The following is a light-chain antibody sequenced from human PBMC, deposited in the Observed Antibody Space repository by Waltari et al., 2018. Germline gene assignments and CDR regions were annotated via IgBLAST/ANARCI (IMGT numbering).Light chain of an antibody. V-gene: IGKV1-9*01. CDR1: QGINNY. CDR2: AAS. CDR3: QQLNNYPQT. Sequence: DVQLTQSPSFLSASVGDRVTVTCRASQGINNYLAWYQQKAGKAPKLLIYAASILYSGVPSIFTGSGSGTEFTLTISSLQPEDFATYYCQQLNNYPQTFGGGTKVEIK. J-gene: IGKJ4*01.